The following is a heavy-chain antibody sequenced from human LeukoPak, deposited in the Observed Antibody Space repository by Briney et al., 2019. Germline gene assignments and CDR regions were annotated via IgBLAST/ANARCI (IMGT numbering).Heavy chain of an antibody. Sequence: GGSLRLFCGASGFTFSTYAMSWVRQAPGKGLEWVSAINDGGDYTYYADSLKGRFTISRDNYKNMLYLQMHSLRAEDTAVYFCAGRNGPSVDITMVGFDPWGQGTLVSVSS. J-gene: IGHJ5*02. CDR2: INDGGDYT. V-gene: IGHV3-23*01. CDR1: GFTFSTYA. D-gene: IGHD5-18*01. CDR3: AGRNGPSVDITMVGFDP.